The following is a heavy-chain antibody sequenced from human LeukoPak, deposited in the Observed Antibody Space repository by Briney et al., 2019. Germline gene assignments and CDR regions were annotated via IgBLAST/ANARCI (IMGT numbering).Heavy chain of an antibody. J-gene: IGHJ4*02. V-gene: IGHV1-2*06. D-gene: IGHD3-22*01. CDR1: GYTFTGYY. CDR3: ARDYYDSSGYYSFDY. Sequence: ASVKVSCKASGYTFTGYYMHWVRQAPGQGLEWMGRINPNSGGTNYAQKFQDRVTMTRDTSISTAYMELSRLRSDDTAVYYCARDYYDSSGYYSFDYWGQGTLVTVSS. CDR2: INPNSGGT.